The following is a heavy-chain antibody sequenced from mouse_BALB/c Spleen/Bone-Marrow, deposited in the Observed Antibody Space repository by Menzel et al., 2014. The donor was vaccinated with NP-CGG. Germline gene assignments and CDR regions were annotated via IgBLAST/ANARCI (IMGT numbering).Heavy chain of an antibody. Sequence: VQLQQSGVEFVKPGASVKLPCKASGYTFTSYWMHWVKQRPGQGLEWIGEIDPSDSYTKYNQNFKGKATLTVDKSSSTAYMQLSSPTSEDSAVYYCARTYYDYDWFAYWGQGTLVTVSA. CDR1: GYTFTSYW. V-gene: IGHV1-69*02. CDR3: ARTYYDYDWFAY. J-gene: IGHJ3*01. CDR2: IDPSDSYT. D-gene: IGHD2-4*01.